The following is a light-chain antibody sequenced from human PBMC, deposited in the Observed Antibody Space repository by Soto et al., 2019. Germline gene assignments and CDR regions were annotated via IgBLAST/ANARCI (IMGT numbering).Light chain of an antibody. CDR1: SSDVGSYNL. CDR2: EGS. J-gene: IGLJ1*01. Sequence: QTVLRRPASVSWSPGLSITISCTGTSSDVGSYNLVSWYQQHPGKAPKLMIYEGSKRPSGVCNRFSGSKSGNTASLTISGLQAEDEADYYCCSYAGSSTIYVFGTGTKVTVL. V-gene: IGLV2-23*01. CDR3: CSYAGSSTIYV.